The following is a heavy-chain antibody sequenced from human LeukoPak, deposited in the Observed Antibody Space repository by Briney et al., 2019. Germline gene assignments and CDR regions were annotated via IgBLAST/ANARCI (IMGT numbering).Heavy chain of an antibody. D-gene: IGHD3-10*01. J-gene: IGHJ4*02. Sequence: SETLSLTCTVSGGSISSGSYYWGWIRQPPGKGLEWIGSIYYSGSTYYNPSLKSRVTISVDTSKNQFSLKLSSVTAADTAVYYCAETGWSGDYFDYWGQGTLVTVSS. V-gene: IGHV4-39*07. CDR1: GGSISSGSYY. CDR3: AETGWSGDYFDY. CDR2: IYYSGST.